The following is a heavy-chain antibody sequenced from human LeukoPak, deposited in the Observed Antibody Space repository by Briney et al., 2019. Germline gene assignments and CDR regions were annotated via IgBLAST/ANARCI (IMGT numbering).Heavy chain of an antibody. Sequence: GESLKISCKASGYSFTSYWIGWVRQMPGKGLEWMGIIDPSDSETRYTPSFQGQVTISVDKSLTIADLQWNSLKASDTATYYCARQTAMGRSGDYWGQGTLVTVFS. V-gene: IGHV5-51*01. D-gene: IGHD5-18*01. CDR3: ARQTAMGRSGDY. J-gene: IGHJ4*02. CDR1: GYSFTSYW. CDR2: IDPSDSET.